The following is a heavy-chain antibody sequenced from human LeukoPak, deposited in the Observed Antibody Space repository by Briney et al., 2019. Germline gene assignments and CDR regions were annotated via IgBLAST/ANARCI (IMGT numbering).Heavy chain of an antibody. J-gene: IGHJ4*02. Sequence: GGSLRLSCAASGFTFSTYGMRWVRQAPGKGLEWVAVVSYDGSNKYHADSVKGRFTISRDNSKNTLYVQMNSLRAEDTAVYYCAKPVNRCSISWPYFDYWGEGTLVTVSS. D-gene: IGHD6-13*01. CDR1: GFTFSTYG. CDR2: VSYDGSNK. V-gene: IGHV3-30*18. CDR3: AKPVNRCSISWPYFDY.